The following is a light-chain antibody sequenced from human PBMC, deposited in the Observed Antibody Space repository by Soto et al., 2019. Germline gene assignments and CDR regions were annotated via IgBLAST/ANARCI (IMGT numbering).Light chain of an antibody. CDR3: QQCNNVPHT. V-gene: IGKV1-33*01. J-gene: IGKJ2*01. Sequence: DIQMTQSPSSLSASVGDRVTITCQASQPINIFLNWYQQKAGAAPKLLIYDASRLEPGVPSRFSGTGSGTQFTFTITNLQPEDFAMYFCQQCNNVPHTFGQGTKLEI. CDR2: DAS. CDR1: QPINIF.